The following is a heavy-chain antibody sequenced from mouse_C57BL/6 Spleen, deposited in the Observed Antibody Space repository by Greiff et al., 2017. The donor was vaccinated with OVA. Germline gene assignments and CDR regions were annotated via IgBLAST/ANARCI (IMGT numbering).Heavy chain of an antibody. CDR1: GYTFTSYW. V-gene: IGHV1-64*01. CDR3: ARNGATDAMDY. CDR2: IHPNSGST. Sequence: QVQLQQPGAELVKPGASVKLSCKASGYTFTSYWMHWVKQRPGQGLEWIGMIHPNSGSTNYNEKFKSKATLTVDKSSSTAYMQLSSLTSEDSAVYYCARNGATDAMDYWGQGTSVTVSS. J-gene: IGHJ4*01. D-gene: IGHD6-1*01.